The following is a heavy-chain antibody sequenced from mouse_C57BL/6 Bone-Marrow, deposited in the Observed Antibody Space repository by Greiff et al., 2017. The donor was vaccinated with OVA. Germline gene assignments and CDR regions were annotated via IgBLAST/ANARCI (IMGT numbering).Heavy chain of an antibody. J-gene: IGHJ2*01. Sequence: EVMLVESGGDLVKPGGSLKLSCAASGFTFSSYGMSWVRQTPDKRLEWVATISSGGSYTYYPDSVKGRFTISRDNAKNTLYLQMSSLKSEDTAMYYCARHDNWGYFDYWGQGTTLTVSS. CDR2: ISSGGSYT. CDR1: GFTFSSYG. V-gene: IGHV5-6*01. D-gene: IGHD4-1*01. CDR3: ARHDNWGYFDY.